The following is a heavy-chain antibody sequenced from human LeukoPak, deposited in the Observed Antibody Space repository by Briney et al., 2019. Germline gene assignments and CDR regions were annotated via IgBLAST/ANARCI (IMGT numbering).Heavy chain of an antibody. J-gene: IGHJ4*02. CDR1: GGSISSYY. D-gene: IGHD3-22*01. Sequence: PSETLSLTCTVSGGSISSYYWSWIRQPAGKGLELIGRIYTSGSTNYNPSLKSRVTMSVDTSKNQFFLKLSSVTAADTAVYYCAREKFYYDSSGYYPIDYWGQGTLVTVSS. V-gene: IGHV4-4*07. CDR3: AREKFYYDSSGYYPIDY. CDR2: IYTSGST.